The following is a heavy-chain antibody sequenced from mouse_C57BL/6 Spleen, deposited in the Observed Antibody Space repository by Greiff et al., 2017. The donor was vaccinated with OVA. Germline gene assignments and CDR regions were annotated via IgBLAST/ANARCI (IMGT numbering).Heavy chain of an antibody. V-gene: IGHV14-2*01. CDR1: GFNITDYC. CDR3: ARFLNECYSDY. J-gene: IGHJ2*01. CDR2: IDPEDGDT. Sequence: VQLQQPGAELVKPGASVTLSCTASGFNITDYCMHWVKPRTEQGLEWIGMIDPEDGDTNYTPTLTGTATLTADISSNTAYLQLSSLTSEDTAVYYCARFLNECYSDYWGQGTTLTVSS.